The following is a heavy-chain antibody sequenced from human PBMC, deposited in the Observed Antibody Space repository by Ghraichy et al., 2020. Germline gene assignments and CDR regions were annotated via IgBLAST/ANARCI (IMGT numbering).Heavy chain of an antibody. J-gene: IGHJ3*02. CDR3: AHSRSGGDAFDI. CDR2: ISAYNGNT. Sequence: ASVKVSCKASGYTFTSYGISWVRQAPGQGLEWMGWISAYNGNTNYAQKLQGRVTMTTDTSTSTAYMELRSLRSDDTAVYYCAHSRSGGDAFDIWGQGTMVTVSS. V-gene: IGHV1-18*04. D-gene: IGHD3-10*01. CDR1: GYTFTSYG.